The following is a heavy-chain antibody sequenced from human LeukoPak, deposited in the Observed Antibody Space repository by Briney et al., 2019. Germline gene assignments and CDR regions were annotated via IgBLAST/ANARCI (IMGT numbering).Heavy chain of an antibody. V-gene: IGHV1-2*02. CDR3: ARDRSYYDFWSGYHHYYYYYYMDV. D-gene: IGHD3-3*01. CDR2: INPNSGGT. Sequence: ASVKVSCKASGYTFTGYYMHWVRQAPGQGLEWMGWINPNSGGTNYAQKFQGRVTMTRDTSISTAYMELSRLRSDDTAVYYCARDRSYYDFWSGYHHYYYYYYMDVWGKGTTVTVSS. CDR1: GYTFTGYY. J-gene: IGHJ6*03.